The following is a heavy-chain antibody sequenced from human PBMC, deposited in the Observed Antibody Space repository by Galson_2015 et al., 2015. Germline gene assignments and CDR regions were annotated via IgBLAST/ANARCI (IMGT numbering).Heavy chain of an antibody. V-gene: IGHV3-48*03. CDR2: ISSSGSTI. CDR1: GFTFSSYE. Sequence: SLRLSCAASGFTFSSYEMNWVRQAPGKGLEWVSYISSSGSTIYYAHSVKGRFTISRDNAKNSLYLQMNSLRAEDTAVYYCARGNYGSGSRPTPSDYWGQGTLVTVSS. J-gene: IGHJ4*02. CDR3: ARGNYGSGSRPTPSDY. D-gene: IGHD3-10*01.